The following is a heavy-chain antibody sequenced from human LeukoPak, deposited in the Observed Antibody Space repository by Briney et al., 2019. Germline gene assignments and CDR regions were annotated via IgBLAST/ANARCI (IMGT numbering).Heavy chain of an antibody. CDR2: ISNDGNKK. D-gene: IGHD5-18*01. Sequence: PGGSLRLSCAASGFIFSAHGMHWVRQAPGKGLEWVGTISNDGNKKFYADSVKGRFTFSRDNSRNTMFLQMNSLRAEDTAVYYCAREDVDTAMVKGFDPWGQGTLVTVSS. CDR3: AREDVDTAMVKGFDP. J-gene: IGHJ5*02. CDR1: GFIFSAHG. V-gene: IGHV3-30*03.